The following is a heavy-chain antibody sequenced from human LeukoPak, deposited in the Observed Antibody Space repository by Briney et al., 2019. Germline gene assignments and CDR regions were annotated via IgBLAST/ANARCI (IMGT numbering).Heavy chain of an antibody. CDR1: GFAFNTYS. CDR2: ISSINSGE. Sequence: GGSLRLSCAASGFAFNTYSMNWVRQAPGKGLEWISYISSINSGEYYADSVKGRFSISRDNAKNSLSLQMNSLRVEDTAVYYCVKDWTYSFEDWGQGTLVTVSS. CDR3: VKDWTYSFED. J-gene: IGHJ4*02. D-gene: IGHD3/OR15-3a*01. V-gene: IGHV3-48*01.